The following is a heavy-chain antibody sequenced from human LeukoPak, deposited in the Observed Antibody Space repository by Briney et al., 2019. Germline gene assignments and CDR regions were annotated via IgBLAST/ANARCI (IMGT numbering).Heavy chain of an antibody. CDR3: ARDLGSVY. J-gene: IGHJ4*02. CDR2: ISSGDSTI. D-gene: IGHD3-10*01. CDR1: GFTFSDYY. Sequence: GGSLRLSCTASGFTFSDYYMSWIRRTPGKGLEWVSYISSGDSTIYYAASVKGRFTMSRDNDKNSLYLQMNSLRAEDTAVYYCARDLGSVYWGQGTLVTVSS. V-gene: IGHV3-11*01.